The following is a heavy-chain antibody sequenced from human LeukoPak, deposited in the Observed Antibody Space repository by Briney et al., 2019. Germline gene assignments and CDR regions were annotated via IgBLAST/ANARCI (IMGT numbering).Heavy chain of an antibody. CDR2: ISSSSSYI. D-gene: IGHD3-10*01. J-gene: IGHJ4*02. CDR1: GFTFSSYS. Sequence: GGSLRLSCAASGFTFSSYSMNWVRQAPGKGLEWVSSISSSSSYIYYADSVKGRFTISRDNAKNSLYLQMNSLRAEDTAVYYCARDQGRRGGFDYWGQGTLVTVSS. CDR3: ARDQGRRGGFDY. V-gene: IGHV3-21*01.